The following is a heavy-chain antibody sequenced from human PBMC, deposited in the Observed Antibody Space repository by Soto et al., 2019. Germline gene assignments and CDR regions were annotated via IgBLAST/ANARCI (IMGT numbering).Heavy chain of an antibody. CDR1: GFSLSNARMG. CDR2: IFSNDEK. Sequence: QVTLKESGPVLVKPTETLTLTCTVSGFSLSNARMGVSWIRQPPGKALEWLAHIFSNDEKSYSTSLKSRLTISKDTSKSQVVLTMTNMDPVDTATYYCARAYCSGGSCLKQRSGHFDIWGQGTMVTVSS. J-gene: IGHJ3*02. V-gene: IGHV2-26*01. D-gene: IGHD2-15*01. CDR3: ARAYCSGGSCLKQRSGHFDI.